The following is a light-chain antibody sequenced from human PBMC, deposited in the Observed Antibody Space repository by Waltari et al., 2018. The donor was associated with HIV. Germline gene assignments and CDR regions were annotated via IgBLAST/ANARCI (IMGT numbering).Light chain of an antibody. V-gene: IGLV1-47*01. Sequence: QSVLTQPPSASGTPGQRVTVSCSGTTSNVGSNFVSWYQHLPGTAPKLLIYRDNRRPSGVPDRFSGSKSGASASLAISGLRSEDEGDYYCATWDGSLGGFYVFGAGTKVTV. CDR3: ATWDGSLGGFYV. CDR1: TSNVGSNF. J-gene: IGLJ1*01. CDR2: RDN.